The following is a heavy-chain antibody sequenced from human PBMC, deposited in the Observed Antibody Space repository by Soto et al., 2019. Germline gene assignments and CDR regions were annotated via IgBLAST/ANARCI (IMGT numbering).Heavy chain of an antibody. D-gene: IGHD2-2*02. CDR2: ISPYSGHT. CDR3: ARDRYTTAKCYTHYLDG. V-gene: IGHV1-18*04. CDR1: GYTFTSYG. J-gene: IGHJ6*02. Sequence: GQLVQSGGEVTKPGASVKVSCNASGYTFTSYGISWVRQAPGQGLEWMGWISPYSGHTKDAQKVQGRVTLTTETYTGTACMELRSLASDDTDVYYVARDRYTTAKCYTHYLDGWGQGTRVKVSS.